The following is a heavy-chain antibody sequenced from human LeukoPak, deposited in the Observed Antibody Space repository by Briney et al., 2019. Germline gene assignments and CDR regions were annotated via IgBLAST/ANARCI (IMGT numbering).Heavy chain of an antibody. D-gene: IGHD5-18*01. CDR2: ISGSGGST. Sequence: GGSLRLSCAASGFTFSSYAMSWVRQAPGKGLEWVAAISGSGGSTYYADSVKGRFTISRDNSKNTLYLQMNSLRAEDTAVYYCAKDPTWIQLWSTWVDYWGQGTLVTVSS. CDR1: GFTFSSYA. CDR3: AKDPTWIQLWSTWVDY. J-gene: IGHJ4*02. V-gene: IGHV3-23*01.